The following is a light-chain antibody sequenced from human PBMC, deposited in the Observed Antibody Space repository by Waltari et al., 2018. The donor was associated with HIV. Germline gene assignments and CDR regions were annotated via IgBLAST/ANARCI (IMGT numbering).Light chain of an antibody. CDR2: GAS. CDR1: QSVAGN. V-gene: IGKV3-15*01. Sequence: EIVMTQSPATLSVSPGETVTLSCRASQSVAGNLAWYQQKPGQAPRLLISGASTRATGIPARFSGSGSGTEFTLTISSLQSEDLAVYYCQQYHNWPPVTFGGGTKVEIK. J-gene: IGKJ4*01. CDR3: QQYHNWPPVT.